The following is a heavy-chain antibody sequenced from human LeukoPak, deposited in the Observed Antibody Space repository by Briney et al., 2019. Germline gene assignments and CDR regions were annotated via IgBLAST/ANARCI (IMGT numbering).Heavy chain of an antibody. CDR1: GFTFSSYS. V-gene: IGHV3-48*02. Sequence: GGSLRLSCAASGFTFSSYSMNWVRQPPGKGLEWVSYISNSGNSIYYADSVKGRFTISRDNAKNSLDLQMSSLRDEDTAVYYCARAFYGSGSYFYYFDYWGQGTLVTVSS. CDR2: ISNSGNSI. D-gene: IGHD3-10*01. CDR3: ARAFYGSGSYFYYFDY. J-gene: IGHJ4*02.